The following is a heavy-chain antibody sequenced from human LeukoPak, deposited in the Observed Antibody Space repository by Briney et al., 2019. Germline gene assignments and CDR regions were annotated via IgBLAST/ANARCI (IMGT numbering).Heavy chain of an antibody. CDR1: GNTFTGYY. J-gene: IGHJ5*02. CDR3: ARVPGRNNWFDP. V-gene: IGHV1-2*02. CDR2: INPNSGGT. D-gene: IGHD3-10*01. Sequence: VASVKVSCKASGNTFTGYYMHWVRQAPGQGLEWMGWINPNSGGTNYAQKFQGRVTMTRDTSISTAYMELSRLRSDDTAVYYCARVPGRNNWFDPWGQGTLVTVSS.